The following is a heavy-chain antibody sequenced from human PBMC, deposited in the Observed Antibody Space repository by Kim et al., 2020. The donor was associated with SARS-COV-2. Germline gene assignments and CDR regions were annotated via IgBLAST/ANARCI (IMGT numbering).Heavy chain of an antibody. V-gene: IGHV4-34*01. D-gene: IGHD2-2*01. J-gene: IGHJ4*02. CDR3: ARGPEVVPAATVYYFDY. Sequence: LKSRVTISVDTTKNQFSLKLSSVTAADTAVYYCARGPEVVPAATVYYFDYWGQGTLVTVSS.